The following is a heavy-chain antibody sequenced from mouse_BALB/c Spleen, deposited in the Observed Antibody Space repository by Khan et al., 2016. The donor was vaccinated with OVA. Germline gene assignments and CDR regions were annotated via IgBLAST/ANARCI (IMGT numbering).Heavy chain of an antibody. CDR3: ARVYGGDFDY. CDR2: ISYSGNT. V-gene: IGHV3-2*02. J-gene: IGHJ2*01. CDR1: GYSITSDYA. D-gene: IGHD1-1*01. Sequence: VQLKESGPGLVKPSQSLSLICTVTGYSITSDYAWNWIRQFPGNKLEWMGFISYSGNTNYNPSLKSRISITRDTSKNQFFLHLNSVTTEDTATYYCARVYGGDFDYWGQGTTLTVSS.